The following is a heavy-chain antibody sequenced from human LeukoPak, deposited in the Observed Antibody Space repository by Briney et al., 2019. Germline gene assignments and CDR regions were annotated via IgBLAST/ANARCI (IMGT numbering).Heavy chain of an antibody. Sequence: PGGSLRLSCAASGFTFSSYAMHWVRQAPGKGLEWVAVISYDGSNKYYADSVKGRFTISRDNSKNTLYLQMNSLRAEDTAVYYCAGAAAGTPYYYGMDVWGQGTTVTVSS. CDR1: GFTFSSYA. CDR2: ISYDGSNK. J-gene: IGHJ6*02. CDR3: AGAAAGTPYYYGMDV. V-gene: IGHV3-30-3*01. D-gene: IGHD6-13*01.